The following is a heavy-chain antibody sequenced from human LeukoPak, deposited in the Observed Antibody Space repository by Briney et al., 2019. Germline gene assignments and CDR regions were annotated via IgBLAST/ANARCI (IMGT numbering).Heavy chain of an antibody. V-gene: IGHV3-21*01. J-gene: IGHJ4*02. D-gene: IGHD3-22*01. CDR3: ARDPPLDYYDSSGPLDY. Sequence: NSGGSLRLSCAASGFTFSSYSMNWVRQAPGKGLEWVSSISSSSSYIYYADSVKGRFTISRDNAKNSLYLQMNSLRAEDTAVYYCARDPPLDYYDSSGPLDYWGQGTLVTVSS. CDR1: GFTFSSYS. CDR2: ISSSSSYI.